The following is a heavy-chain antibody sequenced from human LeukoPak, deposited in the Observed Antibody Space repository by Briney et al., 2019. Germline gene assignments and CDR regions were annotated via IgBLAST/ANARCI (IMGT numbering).Heavy chain of an antibody. D-gene: IGHD3-10*01. CDR2: ISWNSGSI. V-gene: IGHV3-9*01. Sequence: GGSLRLSCAASGFTFDDYAMHWVRQVPGKGLEWVSGISWNSGSIGYADSVKGRFTISRDNAKNSLYLQMNSLRAEDTALYYCAKDFSGSVWGYYGMDVWGQGTTVTVSS. J-gene: IGHJ6*02. CDR3: AKDFSGSVWGYYGMDV. CDR1: GFTFDDYA.